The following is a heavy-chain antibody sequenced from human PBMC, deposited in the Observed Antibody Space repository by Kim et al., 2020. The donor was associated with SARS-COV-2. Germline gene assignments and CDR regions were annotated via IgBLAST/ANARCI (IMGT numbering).Heavy chain of an antibody. V-gene: IGHV4-34*01. CDR3: ACTGRAVVVAAAHFHY. Sequence: SETLSLTCAVSGGSFSGYYWSWIRQRPGKGLEWIGVINHSGSTNTNPTLTSRVTISVDTSTNQYSLYLSPVTVADTAAYYCACTGRAVVVAAAHFHYWG. D-gene: IGHD2-15*01. CDR1: GGSFSGYY. CDR2: INHSGST. J-gene: IGHJ4*01.